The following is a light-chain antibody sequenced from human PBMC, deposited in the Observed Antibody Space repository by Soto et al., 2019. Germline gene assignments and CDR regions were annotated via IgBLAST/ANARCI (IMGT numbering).Light chain of an antibody. CDR1: QSVRSSY. V-gene: IGKV3-20*01. CDR2: GAS. CDR3: QHYGSPLT. Sequence: EIVLTQSPGTLSLSPGGRATLSCRASQSVRSSYLAWYQQRPGQAPRLLIFGASFRATGIPDSVSGSGSGTDFTLTISRLEPEDFAVYYCQHYGSPLTFGGGTKVDIK. J-gene: IGKJ4*01.